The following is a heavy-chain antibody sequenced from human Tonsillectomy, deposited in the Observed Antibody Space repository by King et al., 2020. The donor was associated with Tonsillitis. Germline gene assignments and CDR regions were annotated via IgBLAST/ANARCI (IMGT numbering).Heavy chain of an antibody. CDR2: IYYIGST. J-gene: IGHJ3*02. V-gene: IGHV4-30-4*01. CDR1: GGSISSGDYY. Sequence: QLQESGPGLVKPSQTLSLTCTVSGGSISSGDYYWSWIRQPPGKGLEWIGYIYYIGSTYYNPSLKSRVTITVDTSKNQFSLKLSSLTAADTAVYYFATDLDYSNPDAFDIWGQGTMVTVSS. CDR3: ATDLDYSNPDAFDI. D-gene: IGHD4-11*01.